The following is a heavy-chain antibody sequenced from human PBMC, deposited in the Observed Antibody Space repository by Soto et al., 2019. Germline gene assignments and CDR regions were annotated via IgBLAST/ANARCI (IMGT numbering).Heavy chain of an antibody. CDR1: DFDFSSYG. D-gene: IGHD3-10*01. CDR3: ARDSGWPILNFDN. Sequence: GGSLRLSCAASDFDFSSYGIHWVRQAPGKGLEWVAASSYDGRETFYADSAKGRFTVSKEMSKNTAFLQMNALRHEDTAVYFCARDSGWPILNFDNWGQGTPVTVSA. J-gene: IGHJ4*02. CDR2: SSYDGRET. V-gene: IGHV3-30*03.